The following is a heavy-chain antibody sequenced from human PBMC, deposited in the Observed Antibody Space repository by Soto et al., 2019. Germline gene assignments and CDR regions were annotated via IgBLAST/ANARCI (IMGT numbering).Heavy chain of an antibody. V-gene: IGHV4-59*08. J-gene: IGHJ4*02. CDR3: ASMGYHYGSGSYPLDY. CDR2: IYNSGST. D-gene: IGHD3-10*01. Sequence: QVQLQESGPGLVKPSETLSLTCTVSGGSISSYYWTWIRQPPGKGLEWIGFIYNSGSTHYNPSLRSRVTISVDTSTNRFALKLRSVTAADTAVYYCASMGYHYGSGSYPLDYWGQGTLVTVSS. CDR1: GGSISSYY.